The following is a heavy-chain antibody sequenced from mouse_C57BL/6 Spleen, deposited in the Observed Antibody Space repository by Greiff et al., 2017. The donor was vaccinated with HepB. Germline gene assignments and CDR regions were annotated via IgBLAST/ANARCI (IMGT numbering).Heavy chain of an antibody. V-gene: IGHV5-4*01. CDR1: GFTFSSYA. D-gene: IGHD2-5*01. CDR3: ARDIVTTGYFDY. J-gene: IGHJ2*01. CDR2: ISDGGSYT. Sequence: EVKLLESGGGLVKPGGSLKLSCAASGFTFSSYAMSWVRQTPEKRLEWVATISDGGSYTYYPDNVKGRFTISRDNAKNNLYLQMSHLKSEDTAMYYCARDIVTTGYFDYWGQGTTLTVSS.